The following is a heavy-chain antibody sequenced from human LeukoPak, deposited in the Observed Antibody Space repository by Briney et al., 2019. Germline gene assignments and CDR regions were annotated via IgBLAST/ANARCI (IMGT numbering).Heavy chain of an antibody. J-gene: IGHJ3*02. CDR2: INSDGSST. Sequence: GGSLRLSCAASGFTFSSYWMHWVRQAPGKGLVWVSRINSDGSSTSYADSVKGRFTISRDNAKNTLYLQMNSLRAEDTAVYYCASLKERDPEYYYDSSGYTQSGDAFDIWGQGTMVTVSS. V-gene: IGHV3-74*01. CDR3: ASLKERDPEYYYDSSGYTQSGDAFDI. D-gene: IGHD3-22*01. CDR1: GFTFSSYW.